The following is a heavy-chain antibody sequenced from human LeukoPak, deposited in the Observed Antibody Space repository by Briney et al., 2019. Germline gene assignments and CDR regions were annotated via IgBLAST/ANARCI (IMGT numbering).Heavy chain of an antibody. Sequence: ASVKVSCKASGGTFSSYAISWVRQAPGQGLEWMGGIIPIFGTANYAQKFQGRVTITTDESTSTAYMELSRLTSDDTAVYYCARVGYFGSGSYCPYWGQGTLVTVSS. CDR2: IIPIFGTA. CDR3: ARVGYFGSGSYCPY. D-gene: IGHD3-10*01. J-gene: IGHJ4*02. CDR1: GGTFSSYA. V-gene: IGHV1-69*05.